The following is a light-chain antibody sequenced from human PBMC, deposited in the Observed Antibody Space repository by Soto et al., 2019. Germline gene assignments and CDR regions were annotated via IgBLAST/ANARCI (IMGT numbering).Light chain of an antibody. Sequence: QSALTQPASVSGSPGQSIAISCTGTSSDVGGYNYVSWYQQHPGKAPKLMVYDVSNRSSGVSNRFSGSKSGNTASLTISGLQAEDDAYYYCSSNTSSGTYVFGTGTKLTVL. J-gene: IGLJ1*01. CDR2: DVS. CDR3: SSNTSSGTYV. CDR1: SSDVGGYNY. V-gene: IGLV2-14*01.